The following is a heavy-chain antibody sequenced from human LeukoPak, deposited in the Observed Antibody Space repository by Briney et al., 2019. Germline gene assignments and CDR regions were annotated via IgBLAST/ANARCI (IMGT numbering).Heavy chain of an antibody. CDR3: ARLHDSSIDF. J-gene: IGHJ4*02. V-gene: IGHV3-11*01. CDR1: GFTFSDHF. CDR2: IGIVSTKI. Sequence: GGSLRLSCAVSGFTFSDHFMSWIRQAPGKGLELISYIGIVSTKIYYGDPVKGRFTVSRDDSQNSVYLQMNSLRAEDTAVYYCARLHDSSIDFWGQGALVTVSS. D-gene: IGHD4-11*01.